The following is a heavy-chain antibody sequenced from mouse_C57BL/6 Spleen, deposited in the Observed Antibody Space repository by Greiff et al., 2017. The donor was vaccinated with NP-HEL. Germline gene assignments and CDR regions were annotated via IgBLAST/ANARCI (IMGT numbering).Heavy chain of an antibody. CDR3: ARNGYYGDYFDY. D-gene: IGHD1-1*01. V-gene: IGHV2-2*01. CDR2: IWSGGST. CDR1: GFSLTSYG. Sequence: QVQLKQSGPGLVQPSQSLSITCTVSGFSLTSYGVHWVRQSPGKGLEWLGVIWSGGSTDYNAAFISRLSISKDNSKSQVFFKMNRLQADDTAIYYGARNGYYGDYFDYWGQGTTLTVSS. J-gene: IGHJ2*01.